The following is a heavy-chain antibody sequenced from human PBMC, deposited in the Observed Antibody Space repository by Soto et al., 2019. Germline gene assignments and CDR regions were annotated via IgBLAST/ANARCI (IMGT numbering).Heavy chain of an antibody. CDR2: LNPDTAST. CDR3: ARGGGYYGSGAYYRGYFDH. V-gene: IGHV1-3*01. J-gene: IGHJ4*02. D-gene: IGHD3-10*01. Sequence: QVQLAQSGAEVKKPGASVTVSCKASGYSFANYTIHWVRQAPGQGLEWMGWLNPDTASTKFSPKFQGRVIITRDKSANTAFMQLTSLTSEDTALYYCARGGGYYGSGAYYRGYFDHWGLGTLVAVSS. CDR1: GYSFANYT.